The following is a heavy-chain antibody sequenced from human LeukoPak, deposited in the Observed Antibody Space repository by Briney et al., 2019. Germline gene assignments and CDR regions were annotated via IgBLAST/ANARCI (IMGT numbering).Heavy chain of an antibody. CDR1: GFTFSSYE. V-gene: IGHV3-48*03. J-gene: IGHJ4*02. CDR3: ANPREDY. Sequence: GGSLRLSCAGSGFTFSSYEMNWVRQAPGKGLEWVSYISSSHSTIYYADSVKGRFTISRDNAKNSLYLQMNSLRAEDTAVYYCANPREDYWGQGTLVTVSS. CDR2: ISSSHSTI.